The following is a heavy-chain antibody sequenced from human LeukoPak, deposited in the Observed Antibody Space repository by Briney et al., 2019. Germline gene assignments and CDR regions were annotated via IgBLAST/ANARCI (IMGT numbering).Heavy chain of an antibody. CDR2: IKSKTDGGTT. CDR1: GFTFSNAW. CDR3: TTDSRTIFGVENNYYYYYYMDV. J-gene: IGHJ6*03. Sequence: GGSLRLFCAASGFTFSNAWMSWVRQAPGKGLEWVGRIKSKTDGGTTDYAAPVKGRFTISRDDSKNTLYLQMNSLKTEDTAVYYCTTDSRTIFGVENNYYYYYYMDVWGKGTTVTVSS. V-gene: IGHV3-15*01. D-gene: IGHD3-3*01.